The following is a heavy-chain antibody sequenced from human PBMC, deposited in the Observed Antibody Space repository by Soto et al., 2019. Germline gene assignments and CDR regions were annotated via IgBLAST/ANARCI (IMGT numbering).Heavy chain of an antibody. CDR1: GGTFSSYA. D-gene: IGHD2-8*01. CDR3: ARELYCNDGVCSDYYPMDV. CDR2: IIPIFGTP. V-gene: IGHV1-69*01. J-gene: IGHJ6*02. Sequence: SCKASGGTFSSYAFSWVRQAPGQGLEWMGGIIPIFGTPNYAQKFQGRVTITADESTSTAYMELSSLRSEDTAVYYCARELYCNDGVCSDYYPMDVWGQGTTVTVSS.